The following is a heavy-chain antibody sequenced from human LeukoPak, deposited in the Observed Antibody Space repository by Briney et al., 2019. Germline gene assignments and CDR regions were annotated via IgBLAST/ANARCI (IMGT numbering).Heavy chain of an antibody. J-gene: IGHJ4*02. CDR1: GFTFSSYA. D-gene: IGHD6-19*01. CDR2: ISGSGGST. CDR3: ARGNGWYEMQYYFDY. V-gene: IGHV3-23*01. Sequence: GGSLRLSCAASGFTFSSYAMSWVRQAPGKGLEWASAISGSGGSTYYADSVKGRFTISRDNSKNTLYLQMNSLRAEDTAVYYCARGNGWYEMQYYFDYWGQGTLVTVSS.